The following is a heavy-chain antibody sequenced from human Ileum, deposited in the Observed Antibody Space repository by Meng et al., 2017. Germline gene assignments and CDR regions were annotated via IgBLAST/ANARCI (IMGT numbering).Heavy chain of an antibody. Sequence: QLQLQGSGPGLVKPSGTLSLTCAVSGGSISGGTWWSWVRQPPGKGLQWIGQFHPGSGAAYNPSLETRVTISVDTSKNQFSLELTSVTAADTAVYYCAKNGAYCLESWGQGTLVTVSS. D-gene: IGHD2-21*01. CDR2: FHPGSGA. CDR1: GGSISGGTW. CDR3: AKNGAYCLES. J-gene: IGHJ4*02. V-gene: IGHV4-4*02.